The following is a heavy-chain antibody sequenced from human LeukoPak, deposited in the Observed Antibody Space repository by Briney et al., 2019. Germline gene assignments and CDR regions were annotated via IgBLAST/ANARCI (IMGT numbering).Heavy chain of an antibody. CDR3: AREGWDLNALDI. J-gene: IGHJ3*02. Sequence: GGSLRLSCAASGFTFSSYSMSWVRQAPGKGLVWVSYISSRSSNKYYADSVKGRFTISRDNAKNSLYLQMDSLRVEDTAVYYCAREGWDLNALDIWGQGTMVTVSP. CDR1: GFTFSSYS. D-gene: IGHD1-26*01. V-gene: IGHV3-48*04. CDR2: ISSRSSNK.